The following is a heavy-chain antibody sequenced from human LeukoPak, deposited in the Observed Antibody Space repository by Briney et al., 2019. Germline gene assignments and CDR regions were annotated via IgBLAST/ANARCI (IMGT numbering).Heavy chain of an antibody. CDR2: MNPNSGNT. CDR3: ARTYYDSSGYSGFDY. D-gene: IGHD3-22*01. CDR1: GYTFTSYD. Sequence: ASVKVSCKASGYTFTSYDINWVRQATGQGLEWTGWMNPNSGNTGYAQKFQGRVTMTRNTSISTAYMELSSLRSEDTAVYYCARTYYDSSGYSGFDYWGQGTLVTVSS. V-gene: IGHV1-8*01. J-gene: IGHJ4*02.